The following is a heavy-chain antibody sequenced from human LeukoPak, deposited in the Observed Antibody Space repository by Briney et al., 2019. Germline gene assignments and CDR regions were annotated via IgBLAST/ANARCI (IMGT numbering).Heavy chain of an antibody. D-gene: IGHD2-15*01. CDR3: ARPGGGRRGYCSGGSCYSRDFWFDP. CDR2: IYYSGST. V-gene: IGHV4-61*01. J-gene: IGHJ5*02. CDR1: GGSVSSGSYY. Sequence: PSETLSLTCTVSGGSVSSGSYYWSWIRQPPGKGLERIGYIYYSGSTNYNPSLKSRVTISVDTSKNQFSLKLSSVTAADTAVYYCARPGGGRRGYCSGGSCYSRDFWFDPWGQGTLVTVSS.